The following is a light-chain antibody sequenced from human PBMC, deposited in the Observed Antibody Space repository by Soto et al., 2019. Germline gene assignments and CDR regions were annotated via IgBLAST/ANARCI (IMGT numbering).Light chain of an antibody. Sequence: EFVLTQSPGTLSLSPGESATLSCRASQSFGSTSLAWYQQKPGQSPRLLIYGASSRATVIPDRFSGSGSGTDFTLTISRLGPEDFAVYYCQQYGSSPSGRFGQGTKVEI. CDR1: QSFGSTS. CDR3: QQYGSSPSGR. CDR2: GAS. J-gene: IGKJ1*01. V-gene: IGKV3-20*01.